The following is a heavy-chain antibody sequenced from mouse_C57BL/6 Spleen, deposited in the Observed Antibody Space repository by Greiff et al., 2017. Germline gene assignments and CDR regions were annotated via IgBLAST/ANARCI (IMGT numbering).Heavy chain of an antibody. CDR3: VRQLTYAMDY. CDR1: GFSFNTYA. CDR2: IRSKSNNYAT. Sequence: VESGGGLVQPKGSLKLSCAASGFSFNTYAMNWVRQAPGQGLEWVARIRSKSNNYATYYADSVKDRFTISRDDSESMLYLQMNNLKTEDTAMYYCVRQLTYAMDYWGQGTSVTVSS. V-gene: IGHV10-1*01. J-gene: IGHJ4*01.